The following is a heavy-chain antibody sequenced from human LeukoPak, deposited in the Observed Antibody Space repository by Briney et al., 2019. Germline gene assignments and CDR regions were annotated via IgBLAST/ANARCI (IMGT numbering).Heavy chain of an antibody. D-gene: IGHD4-11*01. CDR1: GYTFTGYY. Sequence: ASVKVSCTASGYTFTGYYMHWVRQAPGQGLEWMGWINPNSGGTNYAQKFQGRVTMTRDTSISTAYMELSRLRSDDTAVYYCARDGTPRLASYSNYVNYYYYGMDVWGQGTTVTVSS. CDR2: INPNSGGT. V-gene: IGHV1-2*02. J-gene: IGHJ6*02. CDR3: ARDGTPRLASYSNYVNYYYYGMDV.